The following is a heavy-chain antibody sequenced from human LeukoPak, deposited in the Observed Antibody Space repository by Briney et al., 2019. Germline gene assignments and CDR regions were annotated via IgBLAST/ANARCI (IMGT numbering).Heavy chain of an antibody. V-gene: IGHV1-46*01. CDR3: AREVTHSTKFDY. D-gene: IGHD2-21*02. J-gene: IGHJ4*02. CDR1: GYTFTSYY. CDR2: INPSGGST. Sequence: VASVKVSCKASGYTFTSYYIHWVRQAPGQGLEWMGIINPSGGSTSYAQKFQGRVTMNRDTSTSTVYMELSSLRSEDTAVYYCAREVTHSTKFDYWGQGTLVTVSS.